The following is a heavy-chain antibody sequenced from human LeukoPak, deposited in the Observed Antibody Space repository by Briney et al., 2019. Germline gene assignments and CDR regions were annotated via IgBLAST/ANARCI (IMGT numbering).Heavy chain of an antibody. CDR3: ARALVYSSSYYDY. V-gene: IGHV4-59*01. CDR1: GGSISSYY. Sequence: SETLSLTCTVSGGSISSYYWSWIRQPPGKALEWIGYIYYSGSTNYNPSLKSRVTISVDTSKNQFSLKLSSVTAADTAVYYCARALVYSSSYYDYWGQGTLVTVSS. D-gene: IGHD6-13*01. CDR2: IYYSGST. J-gene: IGHJ4*02.